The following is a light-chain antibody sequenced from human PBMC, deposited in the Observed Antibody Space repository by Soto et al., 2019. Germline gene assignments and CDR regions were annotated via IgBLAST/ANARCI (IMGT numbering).Light chain of an antibody. CDR1: QGIRNS. V-gene: IGKV1D-13*01. Sequence: AIQLTQSPSSLSSSAGDRVTISCRASQGIRNSLAWYQQKPGKAPRLLIYGASSRDTGVPQRFSGSGSGTDFTLAISSLQPEDSATYYCQQYVNYPWTFGQGTKVDIK. CDR3: QQYVNYPWT. J-gene: IGKJ1*01. CDR2: GAS.